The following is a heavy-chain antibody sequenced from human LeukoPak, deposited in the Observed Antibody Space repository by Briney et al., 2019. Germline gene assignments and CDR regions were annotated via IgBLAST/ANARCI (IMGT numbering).Heavy chain of an antibody. CDR1: GFTFSSYA. J-gene: IGHJ5*02. Sequence: GGSLRLSCVASGFTFSSYAMHWVRQAPGKGLEWVAVILFDGSNKYYADSVKGRFTISRDNSKNTLYLQVSAEDTAIYYCARGYAGTSQLDPWGQGTLVTVSS. D-gene: IGHD2-2*01. V-gene: IGHV3-30*03. CDR3: ARGYAGTSQLDP. CDR2: ILFDGSNK.